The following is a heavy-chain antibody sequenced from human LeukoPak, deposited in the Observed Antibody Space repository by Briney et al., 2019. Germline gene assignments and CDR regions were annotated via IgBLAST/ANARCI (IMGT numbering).Heavy chain of an antibody. CDR2: ISYDGSNK. D-gene: IGHD2/OR15-2a*01. V-gene: IGHV3-30*03. CDR1: GFTFSSYS. J-gene: IGHJ4*02. Sequence: GGSLRLSCAASGFTFSSYSMNWVRQAPGKGLEWVAVISYDGSNKYYADSVKGRFTISRDNSKNTLYLQMNSLRAEDTAVYNCASSIGNYWGQGTLVTVSS. CDR3: ASSIGNY.